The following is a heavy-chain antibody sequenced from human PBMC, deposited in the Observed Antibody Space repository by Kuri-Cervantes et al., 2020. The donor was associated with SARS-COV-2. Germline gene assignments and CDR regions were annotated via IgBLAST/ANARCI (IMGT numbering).Heavy chain of an antibody. CDR1: GVSVSGGTYY. V-gene: IGHV4-61*10. Sequence: SETLSLTCAVSGVSVSGGTYYWSWIRQPAGKGLEWVGYIYASGTTYYNPSLESRVSISVDTSKNHFSLKLSSVTAADTAVYYCAREDRPSGRYDYWGQGTLVTVSS. CDR3: AREDRPSGRYDY. D-gene: IGHD1-26*01. J-gene: IGHJ4*02. CDR2: IYASGTT.